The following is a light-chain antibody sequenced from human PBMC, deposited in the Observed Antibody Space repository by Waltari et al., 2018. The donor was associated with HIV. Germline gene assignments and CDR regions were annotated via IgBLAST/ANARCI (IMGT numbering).Light chain of an antibody. Sequence: QSALTQPRSVSGSPGQSVTISCTGTRNDVGRFQSVSWYQKHPGKAPKLIIFDVTQPPSGVPDRFSGSKSGNTASLTISGLQAADEADFYCSSYAGSYTWLFGGGTKVTVL. J-gene: IGLJ3*02. CDR3: SSYAGSYTWL. V-gene: IGLV2-11*01. CDR2: DVT. CDR1: RNDVGRFQS.